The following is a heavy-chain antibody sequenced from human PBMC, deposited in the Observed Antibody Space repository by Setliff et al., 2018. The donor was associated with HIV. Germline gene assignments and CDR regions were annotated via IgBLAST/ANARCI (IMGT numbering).Heavy chain of an antibody. J-gene: IGHJ4*02. CDR3: ARTRGSSGYIDY. Sequence: SGPTLVNPTQTLTLICTFSGLSLSTSRMCVSWIRQPPGKALEWLARIDWDDEKLSSTSLKTRLTISKDTSKNQVVLTMTTMDPVDTATYYCARTRGSSGYIDYWCQGILVTSPQ. CDR2: IDWDDEK. CDR1: GLSLSTSRMC. V-gene: IGHV2-70*17. D-gene: IGHD3-22*01.